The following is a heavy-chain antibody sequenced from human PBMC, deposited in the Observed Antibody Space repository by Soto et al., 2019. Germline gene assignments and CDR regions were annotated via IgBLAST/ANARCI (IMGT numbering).Heavy chain of an antibody. CDR2: ISSGGAVS. D-gene: IGHD1-1*01. J-gene: IGHJ5*02. CDR1: GFVFSDYY. V-gene: IGHV3-11*01. Sequence: VQLVESGGGLVKPGGSLRLSCAASGFVFSDYYMTWIRQAPGKALEWVSDISSGGAVSNFADSVRGRFPISRDNTNNSLYLQMNNLRAEDTAIYYCARRLTGRTTGDWFDPWGQGTLVTVSS. CDR3: ARRLTGRTTGDWFDP.